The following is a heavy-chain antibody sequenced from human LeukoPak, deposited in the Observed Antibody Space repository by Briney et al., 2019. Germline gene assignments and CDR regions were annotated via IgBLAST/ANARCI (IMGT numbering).Heavy chain of an antibody. CDR2: IRYDGSNI. J-gene: IGHJ4*02. V-gene: IGHV3-30*02. D-gene: IGHD1-14*01. CDR1: GFTFSRYG. CDR3: ASQEEPATSFDY. Sequence: PGGSLRLSCAASGFTFSRYGMHWVRQAPGKGLEGVAFIRYDGSNIHYADSVKGRFTISRDNSKNILYLQMNSLRAEDTAVYYCASQEEPATSFDYWGQGTLVTVSS.